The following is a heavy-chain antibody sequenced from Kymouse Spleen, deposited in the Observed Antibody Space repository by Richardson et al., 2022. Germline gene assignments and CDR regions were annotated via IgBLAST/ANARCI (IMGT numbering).Heavy chain of an antibody. J-gene: IGHJ4*02. Sequence: QVQLQQWGAGLLKPSETLSLTCAVYGGSFSGYYWSWIRQPPGKGLEWIGEINHSGSTNYNPSLKSRVTISVDTSKNQFSLKLSSVTAADTAVYYCARGRGAALDYWGQGTLVTVSS. CDR1: GGSFSGYY. CDR2: INHSGST. V-gene: IGHV4-34*01. CDR3: ARGRGAALDY. D-gene: IGHD3-10*01.